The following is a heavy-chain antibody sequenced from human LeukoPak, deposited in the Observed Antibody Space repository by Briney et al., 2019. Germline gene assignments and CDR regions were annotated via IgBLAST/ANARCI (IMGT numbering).Heavy chain of an antibody. V-gene: IGHV4-38-2*01. Sequence: SETLSLTCAVSVYSISSGYYWGWIRQPPGKGLEWIGSIYHSGSTYYNPSLKSRVTISVDTSKNQFSLKLSSVTAADTAVGYCARAYYDFWSGYYTGGYFDYWGQGTLVTVSS. CDR1: VYSISSGYY. D-gene: IGHD3-3*01. J-gene: IGHJ4*02. CDR3: ARAYYDFWSGYYTGGYFDY. CDR2: IYHSGST.